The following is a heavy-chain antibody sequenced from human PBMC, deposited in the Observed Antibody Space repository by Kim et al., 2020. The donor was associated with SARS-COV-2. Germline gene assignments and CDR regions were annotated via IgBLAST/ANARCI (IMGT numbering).Heavy chain of an antibody. CDR3: ARHTQGGSGPGGY. Sequence: SETLSLTCTVSGDSINSSPYYWGWIRQPPGKGLEWIGSIYSTGSTYYNPSLRSRTTMSVDTSKNQFSLNLNSVTAADTGLYYCARHTQGGSGPGGYWGQGTLVTVSS. CDR1: GDSINSSPYY. CDR2: IYSTGST. J-gene: IGHJ4*02. D-gene: IGHD2-15*01. V-gene: IGHV4-39*01.